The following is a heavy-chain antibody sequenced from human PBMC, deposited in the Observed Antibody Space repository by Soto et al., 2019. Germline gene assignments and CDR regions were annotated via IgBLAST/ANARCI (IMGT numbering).Heavy chain of an antibody. CDR2: IWYDGSNK. V-gene: IGHV3-33*01. J-gene: IGHJ4*02. CDR1: GFTFSSYG. D-gene: IGHD1-26*01. CDR3: ARDGVGASSLGD. Sequence: QVQLVESGGGVVQPGRSLRLSCAASGFTFSSYGMHWVRQAPGKGLEWVAVIWYDGSNKYYADSVKGRFTISRDNSKNTLYLQMNSLRVEDTAVYYCARDGVGASSLGDWGQGTLVTVSS.